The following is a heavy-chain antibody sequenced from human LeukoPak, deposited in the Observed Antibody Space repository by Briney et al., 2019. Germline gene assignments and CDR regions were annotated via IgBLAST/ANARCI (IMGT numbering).Heavy chain of an antibody. CDR2: INPSGSTI. J-gene: IGHJ4*02. CDR1: GFSFSSHE. CDR3: ARLEGAYFDY. V-gene: IGHV3-48*03. Sequence: GGSLRPSCAASGFSFSSHEMNWVRQAPGKGLEWVSYINPSGSTIYYADSVKGRFTISRDNAKNSLFLQMDSLRAEDTAVYFCARLEGAYFDYWGQGTLVTVSS.